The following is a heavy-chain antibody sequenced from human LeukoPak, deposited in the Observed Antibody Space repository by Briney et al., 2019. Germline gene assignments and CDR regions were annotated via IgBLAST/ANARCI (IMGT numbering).Heavy chain of an antibody. V-gene: IGHV5-51*01. D-gene: IGHD2-15*01. CDR3: ASEYCSGGNCYFDY. Sequence: GESLKISCKGSGYNFTNYGIGWVRQMPGKGLEWMGIIYPADSYTRYSPSFRGQVTISADKSISTAYLQWSSLKASDTAIYYCASEYCSGGNCYFDYWGQGTLVTVSS. CDR2: IYPADSYT. CDR1: GYNFTNYG. J-gene: IGHJ4*02.